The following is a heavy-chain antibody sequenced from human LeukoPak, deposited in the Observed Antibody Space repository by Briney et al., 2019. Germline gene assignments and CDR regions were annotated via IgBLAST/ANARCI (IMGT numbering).Heavy chain of an antibody. CDR1: GGSISSYY. V-gene: IGHV4-59*12. D-gene: IGHD3-10*01. Sequence: SETLSLTCTVSGGSISSYYWSWIRQPPGKGLEWIGYIYYSGSTNYNPSLKSRVTISIDTSKNQFSLKLSSVTAADTAVYYCARRGPPRTMLRGVKSGWFDPWGQGTLVTVSS. CDR3: ARRGPPRTMLRGVKSGWFDP. CDR2: IYYSGST. J-gene: IGHJ5*02.